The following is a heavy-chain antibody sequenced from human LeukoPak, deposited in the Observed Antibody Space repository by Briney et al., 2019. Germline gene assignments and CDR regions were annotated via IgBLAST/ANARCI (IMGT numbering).Heavy chain of an antibody. V-gene: IGHV3-30*04. Sequence: GGSLRLSCAASGFTFSSYAMHWVRQAPGKGLEWVAVISYDGSNKYYADSVKGRFTISRDNSKNTLYLQMNSLRAEDTAVYYRAREDYDILTGYYNSIDYWGQGTLVTVSS. CDR2: ISYDGSNK. J-gene: IGHJ4*02. CDR1: GFTFSSYA. D-gene: IGHD3-9*01. CDR3: AREDYDILTGYYNSIDY.